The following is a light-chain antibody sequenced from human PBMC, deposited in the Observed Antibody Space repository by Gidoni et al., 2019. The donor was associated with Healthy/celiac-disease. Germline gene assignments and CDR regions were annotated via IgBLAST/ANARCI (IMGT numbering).Light chain of an antibody. Sequence: DNQMTQSPSSLSASVGDRVTITCRASQSISSYLNWYQQKPGKAPKLLIYAASSLQSGVPSRFSGSGSGTDFTLTISSLQPDDFATYYCQQCYSTPYTFGQGTKLEIK. V-gene: IGKV1-39*01. CDR2: AAS. CDR3: QQCYSTPYT. CDR1: QSISSY. J-gene: IGKJ2*01.